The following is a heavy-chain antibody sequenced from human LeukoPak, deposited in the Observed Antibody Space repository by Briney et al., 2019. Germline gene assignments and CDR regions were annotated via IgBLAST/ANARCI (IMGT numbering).Heavy chain of an antibody. V-gene: IGHV3-74*01. CDR3: ATVGSSGWYTGAFDI. D-gene: IGHD6-19*01. CDR1: GFTFSSYW. J-gene: IGHJ3*02. Sequence: GGSLRLSCAASGFTFSSYWMHWVRQGPGKGLVWVSRINPDGSGTSHADSVKGRFTISRDNAKNTLYLQMHSLRAEDTAVYYCATVGSSGWYTGAFDIWGQGTMVTVSS. CDR2: INPDGSGT.